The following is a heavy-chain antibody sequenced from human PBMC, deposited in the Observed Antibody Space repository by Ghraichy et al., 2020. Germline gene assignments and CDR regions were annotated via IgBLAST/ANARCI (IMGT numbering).Heavy chain of an antibody. Sequence: GESLNISCAASGFSFSYYNMNWVRQAPGKGLEWISSISGTKRDIYYADSVRGRFTISRDNVGNSLFLQMDSLRAEDTAIYYCASLTTGYFGNWGQGTLVTVSS. CDR1: GFSFSYYN. D-gene: IGHD1-1*01. CDR2: ISGTKRDI. J-gene: IGHJ4*02. CDR3: ASLTTGYFGN. V-gene: IGHV3-21*01.